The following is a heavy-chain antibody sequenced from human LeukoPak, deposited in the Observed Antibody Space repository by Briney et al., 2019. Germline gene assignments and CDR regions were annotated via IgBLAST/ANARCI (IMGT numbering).Heavy chain of an antibody. Sequence: SETLSLTCAVYGGSFSGYYWSWLRQPPGKGLEWIGEINHSGSTNYNPSLKSRVTISVDTSKYQFSLKLSSVTAADTAVYYCARANYGDTSYYFDYWGQGTLVTVSS. CDR1: GGSFSGYY. CDR3: ARANYGDTSYYFDY. CDR2: INHSGST. D-gene: IGHD4-17*01. V-gene: IGHV4-34*01. J-gene: IGHJ4*02.